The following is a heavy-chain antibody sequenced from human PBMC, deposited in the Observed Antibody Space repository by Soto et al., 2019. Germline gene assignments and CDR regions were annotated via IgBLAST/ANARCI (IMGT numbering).Heavy chain of an antibody. CDR1: GYTFTGYY. CDR3: ARGGYCSGGSCYSVDYYYYYMDV. D-gene: IGHD2-15*01. CDR2: INPNSGGT. J-gene: IGHJ6*03. V-gene: IGHV1-2*04. Sequence: QVQLVQSGAEVKKPGASVKVSCKASGYTFTGYYMHWVRQAPGQGLEWMGWINPNSGGTNYAQKFQGWVTMTRDTSISTAYMELSRLRSDDTAVYYCARGGYCSGGSCYSVDYYYYYMDVWGKGTTVTVSS.